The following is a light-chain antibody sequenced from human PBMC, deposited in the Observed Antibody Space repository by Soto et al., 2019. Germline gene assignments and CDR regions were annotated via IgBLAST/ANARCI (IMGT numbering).Light chain of an antibody. CDR3: QQYYGAPLT. CDR1: QSLLSSADHKNY. J-gene: IGKJ4*01. Sequence: DIVMTQSPDSLAVSLGERAAINCKSRQSLLSSADHKNYLAWYQQKPGQPPKLLISWPSTRQFGVPDRFIGSGSGTDFTLTISSLQAEDVALYYCQQYYGAPLTFGGGTKVEIK. V-gene: IGKV4-1*01. CDR2: WPS.